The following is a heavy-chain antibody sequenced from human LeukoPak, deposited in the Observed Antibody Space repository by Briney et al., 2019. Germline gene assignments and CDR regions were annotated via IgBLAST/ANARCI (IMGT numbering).Heavy chain of an antibody. CDR3: ARRPVTPVGYGMDV. J-gene: IGHJ6*02. D-gene: IGHD4-23*01. CDR1: GSSISSDNYY. Sequence: SQTLSLTCTVSGSSISSDNYYWSWIRQHPGKGLEWIGYIYYSGSTYYNPSLKSRVTISLDTSKNQFSLKLSSVTAADTAVYYCARRPVTPVGYGMDVWGQGTTVTVSS. CDR2: IYYSGST. V-gene: IGHV4-31*03.